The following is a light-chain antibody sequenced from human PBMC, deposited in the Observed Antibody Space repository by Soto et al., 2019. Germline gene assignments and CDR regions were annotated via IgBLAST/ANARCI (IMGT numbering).Light chain of an antibody. CDR1: SSDVGGYNY. Sequence: SALTQPASVSGSPGQSITISCTGTSSDVGGYNYVSWYQQHPGKAPKLMIYEVTNRPSGVSDRFSGSKSGNTASLTISGLQADDEADYYCSSYAASFLRVFGSGTKVTVL. CDR3: SSYAASFLRV. CDR2: EVT. V-gene: IGLV2-14*01. J-gene: IGLJ1*01.